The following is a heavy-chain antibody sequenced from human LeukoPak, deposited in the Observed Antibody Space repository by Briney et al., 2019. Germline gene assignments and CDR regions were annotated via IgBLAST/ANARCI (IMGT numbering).Heavy chain of an antibody. Sequence: PSETLSLTCAVSGGSVSSSNWWSWVRQPPGKGLEWIGEIFHSGSTNYNPSLKSRVTMSVDKSKNQFSLKVSSVTAADTALYYCARGGFYYHGLDVWGQGTTVAVSS. D-gene: IGHD6-25*01. CDR2: IFHSGST. CDR3: ARGGFYYHGLDV. J-gene: IGHJ6*02. V-gene: IGHV4-4*02. CDR1: GGSVSSSNW.